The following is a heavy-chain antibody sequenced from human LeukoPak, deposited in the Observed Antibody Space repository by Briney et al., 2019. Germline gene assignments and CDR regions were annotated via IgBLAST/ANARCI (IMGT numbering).Heavy chain of an antibody. V-gene: IGHV1-69*06. D-gene: IGHD2/OR15-2a*01. CDR3: ARTPIGANWFDP. Sequence: GASVKVSCKASGGTFSSYAISWVRQAPGQGLEWMGGIIPIFGTANYAQKFQGRVTITADKSTSTAYMELSSLRSEDTAVYYCARTPIGANWFDPWGQGTLVTVSP. J-gene: IGHJ5*02. CDR2: IIPIFGTA. CDR1: GGTFSSYA.